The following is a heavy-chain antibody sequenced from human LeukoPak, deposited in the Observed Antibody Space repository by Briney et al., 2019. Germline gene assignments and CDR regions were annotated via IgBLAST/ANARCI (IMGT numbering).Heavy chain of an antibody. J-gene: IGHJ4*02. V-gene: IGHV3-11*01. D-gene: IGHD3/OR15-3a*01. CDR1: GFTLSDYY. CDR3: ARRRDFIDY. Sequence: GGSLRLSCAASGFTLSDYYMSWIRQAPGKGLKWVSYSSSSGSTIYYAGSVKGRLAISRDNAKNSPYLQMNSLRAEDTAVYYCARRRDFIDYWGQGTLVTVSS. CDR2: SSSSGSTI.